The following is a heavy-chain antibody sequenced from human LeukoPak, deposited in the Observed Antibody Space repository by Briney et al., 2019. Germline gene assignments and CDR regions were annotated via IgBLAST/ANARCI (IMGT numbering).Heavy chain of an antibody. J-gene: IGHJ6*02. D-gene: IGHD5-18*01. CDR3: ARERFSRGYSYGYYYYYGMDV. Sequence: SVKVSCKASGGTFSSYAISWVRQAPGQGLEWMGGIIPIFGTANYAQKFQGRVTITADESTSTAYMELSSLRSEDAAVYYCARERFSRGYSYGYYYYYGMDVWGQGTTVTVSS. CDR1: GGTFSSYA. CDR2: IIPIFGTA. V-gene: IGHV1-69*13.